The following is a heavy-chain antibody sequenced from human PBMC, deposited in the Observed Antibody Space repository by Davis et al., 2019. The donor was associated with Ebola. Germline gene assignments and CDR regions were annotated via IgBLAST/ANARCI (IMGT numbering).Heavy chain of an antibody. CDR2: IYYSGST. J-gene: IGHJ6*02. V-gene: IGHV4-59*06. CDR1: GGSISSYY. Sequence: SETLSLTCTVSGGSISSYYWSWIRQHPGKGLEWIGYIYYSGSTYYNPSLKSRVTISVDTSKNQFSLKLSSVTAADTAVYYCARAPSVLRFLEWSMDVWGQGTTVTVSS. D-gene: IGHD3-3*01. CDR3: ARAPSVLRFLEWSMDV.